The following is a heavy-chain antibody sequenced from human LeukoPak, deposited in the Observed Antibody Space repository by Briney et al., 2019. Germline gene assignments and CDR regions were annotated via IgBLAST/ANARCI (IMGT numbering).Heavy chain of an antibody. Sequence: SETLSLTCTVSGVSISSGSYYWGWIRQPPGKGLEWIGSIYHSGSTYYNPSLKSRVTISVDTSKNQFSLKLSSVTAADTAVYYCARERITVTSDSDDAFDIWGQGTMVTVSS. CDR1: GVSISSGSYY. J-gene: IGHJ3*02. D-gene: IGHD3-10*01. V-gene: IGHV4-39*07. CDR3: ARERITVTSDSDDAFDI. CDR2: IYHSGST.